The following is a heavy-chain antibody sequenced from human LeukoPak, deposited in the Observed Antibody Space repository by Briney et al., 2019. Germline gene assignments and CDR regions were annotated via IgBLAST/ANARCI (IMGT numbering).Heavy chain of an antibody. V-gene: IGHV4-4*02. CDR1: GGSISSSNW. CDR2: IYHSGST. Sequence: PSGTLSLTCAVSGGSISSSNWWSWVRQPPGKGLEWIGEIYHSGSTNYNPSLKRRVTISVDKSKNQFSLKLSSVTAADTAVYYCARGVTGGSGSYYNGFDPWGQGTLVTVS. CDR3: ARGVTGGSGSYYNGFDP. J-gene: IGHJ5*02. D-gene: IGHD3-10*01.